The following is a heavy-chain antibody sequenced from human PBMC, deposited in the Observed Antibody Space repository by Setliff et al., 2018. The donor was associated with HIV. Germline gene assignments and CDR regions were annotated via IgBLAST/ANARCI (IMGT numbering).Heavy chain of an antibody. CDR2: IYYSGTT. CDR3: AALTTGYYFDY. J-gene: IGHJ4*02. Sequence: SETLSLTCTVSGGSISSGDYFWSWIRQLPGTGLEWIGYIYYSGTTYYNPSLKSRLTISVATSKNQFSLRLSSVTAADTAVYYCAALTTGYYFDYWGQGTLVTVSS. D-gene: IGHD4-17*01. CDR1: GGSISSGDYF. V-gene: IGHV4-31*03.